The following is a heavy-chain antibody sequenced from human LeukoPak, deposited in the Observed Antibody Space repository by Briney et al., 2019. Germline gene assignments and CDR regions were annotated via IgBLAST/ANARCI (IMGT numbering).Heavy chain of an antibody. CDR3: ARDKGADEGSKFDY. J-gene: IGHJ4*02. CDR2: IRQDGSEK. Sequence: GGSLRLSCAASGFIFNSAWMNWVRQAPGKGLEWVANIRQDGSEKYYVDSVKGRYTISRDNAKNSLYLQMNSLRAEDTAVYYCARDKGADEGSKFDYWGQGTLVTVSS. V-gene: IGHV3-7*03. D-gene: IGHD1-26*01. CDR1: GFIFNSAW.